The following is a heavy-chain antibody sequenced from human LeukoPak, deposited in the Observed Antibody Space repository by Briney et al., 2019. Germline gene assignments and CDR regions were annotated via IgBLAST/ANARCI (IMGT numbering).Heavy chain of an antibody. CDR1: GGSISSYY. Sequence: SETLSLTCTVSGGSISSYYWIWIRQPPGKGLEWIAYISDIGSINYNPSHKSRVTISLDTSKNQFSLKLSSVTVADTAVYYCAGHHPRNTVDFWGQGTLVTVSS. V-gene: IGHV4-59*08. J-gene: IGHJ4*02. CDR2: ISDIGSI. CDR3: AGHHPRNTVDF. D-gene: IGHD2/OR15-2a*01.